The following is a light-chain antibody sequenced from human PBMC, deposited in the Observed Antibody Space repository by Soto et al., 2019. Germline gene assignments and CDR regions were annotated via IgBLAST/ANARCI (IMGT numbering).Light chain of an antibody. CDR2: AAS. J-gene: IGKJ2*01. Sequence: EMTQSPSSLSASVGDRVTITCRASQSISDNVNWYQFQPGKAPKLLIYAASSLQTGVPSRFSGSGSVTDFALIISSLQPEDSATYYCQQRYGPPYTFGLGTKVEIK. V-gene: IGKV1-39*01. CDR1: QSISDN. CDR3: QQRYGPPYT.